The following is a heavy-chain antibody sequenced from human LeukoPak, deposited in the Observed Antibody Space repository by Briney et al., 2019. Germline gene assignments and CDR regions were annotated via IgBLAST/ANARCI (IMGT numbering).Heavy chain of an antibody. D-gene: IGHD2-2*01. V-gene: IGHV3-7*01. CDR2: IKQDGSEK. CDR3: ERDTAYQLPTRFDP. J-gene: IGHJ5*02. CDR1: GFTFSSYW. Sequence: PGGSLRLSCAASGFTFSSYWMSWVRQAPGKGLEWVANIKQDGSEKYYVDSVKGRFTISRDNAKNSLYLQMNSLRAEDTAVYYCERDTAYQLPTRFDPWGQGTLVTVSS.